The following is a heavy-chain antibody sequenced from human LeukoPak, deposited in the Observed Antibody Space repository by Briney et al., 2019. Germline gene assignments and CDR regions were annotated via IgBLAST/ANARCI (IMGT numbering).Heavy chain of an antibody. CDR2: IKQDGSEK. Sequence: PGGSLRLSCAASGFTFSSYWMSWVRQAPGKGLEWVANIKQDGSEKYYVDSVKGRFTISRDNAKNSLSLQMNSLRAEDTAVYYCAKDQLGSGSAPTGYMDVWGKGTTVTISS. CDR3: AKDQLGSGSAPTGYMDV. D-gene: IGHD3-10*01. J-gene: IGHJ6*03. V-gene: IGHV3-7*01. CDR1: GFTFSSYW.